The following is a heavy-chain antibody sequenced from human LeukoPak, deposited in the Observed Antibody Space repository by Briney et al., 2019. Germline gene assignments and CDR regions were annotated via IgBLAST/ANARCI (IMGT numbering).Heavy chain of an antibody. J-gene: IGHJ4*02. V-gene: IGHV3-43*01. CDR2: ISWDGGST. CDR1: GFTFDDYT. CDR3: ARGTAMASIDY. Sequence: GGSLRLSCAASGFTFDDYTMHWVRQAPGKGLEWVSLISWDGGSTYYADSVKGRFTISRDNSKNSLYLQMNSLRTEDTALYYCARGTAMASIDYWGQGTLVTVSS. D-gene: IGHD5-18*01.